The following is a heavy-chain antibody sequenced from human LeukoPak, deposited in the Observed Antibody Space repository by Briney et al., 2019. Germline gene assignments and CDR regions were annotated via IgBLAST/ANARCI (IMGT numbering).Heavy chain of an antibody. CDR2: INTDGTVT. CDR1: GFTFSKYW. Sequence: GGSLRLSCAASGFTFSKYWMLWVRQAPGKGLESVSRINTDGTVTTYADSAKGRFTVSRDNADNTMFLQMNSVRDEDTAVYYCATRQWLAPPPDSWGQGTPVTVSS. J-gene: IGHJ4*02. CDR3: ATRQWLAPPPDS. V-gene: IGHV3-74*01. D-gene: IGHD6-19*01.